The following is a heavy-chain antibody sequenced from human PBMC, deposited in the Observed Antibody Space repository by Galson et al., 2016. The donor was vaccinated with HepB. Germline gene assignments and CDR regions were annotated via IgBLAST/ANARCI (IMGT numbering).Heavy chain of an antibody. D-gene: IGHD2/OR15-2a*01. CDR2: ISYNIRTI. CDR1: GFTFDDYA. CDR3: AKDRGNLNYYQLYGMDV. J-gene: IGHJ6*02. Sequence: SLRLSCAASGFTFDDYAMSWVRQTPGKGLEWVSTISYNIRTIDYVDSVKGRFTISRDNAENSLHLQMNSLKTEDTALYYCAKDRGNLNYYQLYGMDVWGQGTAVTVSS. V-gene: IGHV3-9*01.